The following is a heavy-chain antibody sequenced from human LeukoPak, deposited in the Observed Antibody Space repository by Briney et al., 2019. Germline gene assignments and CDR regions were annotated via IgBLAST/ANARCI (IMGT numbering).Heavy chain of an antibody. Sequence: SETLSLTCTVSGGSISSSSYYWGWIRQPPGKGLEWIGSIYYSGSTYYNPSLKSRVTISVDTSKNQFSLKLSSVTAADTAVYYCARISGGWLGDNFDYWGQGTLVTVSS. CDR1: GGSISSSSYY. CDR3: ARISGGWLGDNFDY. V-gene: IGHV4-39*01. D-gene: IGHD6-19*01. J-gene: IGHJ4*02. CDR2: IYYSGST.